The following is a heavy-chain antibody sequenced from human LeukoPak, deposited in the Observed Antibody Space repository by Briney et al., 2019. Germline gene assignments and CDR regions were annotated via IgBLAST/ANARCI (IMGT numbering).Heavy chain of an antibody. CDR3: AGKDILDAFDI. Sequence: GASVKVSCKASGYTFTGYYMHWVRQAPGQGLEWIGWINPNSGGTNYAQKFQGRVTMTRDTSISTVYMELSRLRSDDPAVYYCAGKDILDAFDIWGQGTMVTVSS. CDR1: GYTFTGYY. J-gene: IGHJ3*02. CDR2: INPNSGGT. V-gene: IGHV1-2*02. D-gene: IGHD2-15*01.